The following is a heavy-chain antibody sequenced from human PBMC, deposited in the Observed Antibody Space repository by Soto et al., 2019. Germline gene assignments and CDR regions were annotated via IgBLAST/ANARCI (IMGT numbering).Heavy chain of an antibody. CDR1: GFTFSSYG. Sequence: QVQLVESGGGVVQPGRSLRLSCVASGFTFSSYGMHWVRQAPGKGLEWVAIISYDGSNTYYADSVKGRFTISRDNSKNTLYMQMNSLRAADTSVYYCAKEGGLSGSYYISSSDYFDYWGQGTLVTVSS. J-gene: IGHJ4*02. CDR2: ISYDGSNT. CDR3: AKEGGLSGSYYISSSDYFDY. V-gene: IGHV3-30*18. D-gene: IGHD1-26*01.